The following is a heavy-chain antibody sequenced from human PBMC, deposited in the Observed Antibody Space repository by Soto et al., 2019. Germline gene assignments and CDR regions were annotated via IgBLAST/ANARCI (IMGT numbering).Heavy chain of an antibody. CDR3: ATLNSFGSDY. CDR2: INSDGSAT. D-gene: IGHD5-18*01. CDR1: GFTFSSYW. J-gene: IGHJ4*02. V-gene: IGHV3-74*01. Sequence: EVQLVESGGGLVQPGGSLRLSCAASGFTFSSYWMHWVRQTAGKGLVWVSQINSDGSATRYADSVKGRFTISRDNAKNTVYLQMNSLRADDTDVYYWATLNSFGSDYWGQGTLVTVSS.